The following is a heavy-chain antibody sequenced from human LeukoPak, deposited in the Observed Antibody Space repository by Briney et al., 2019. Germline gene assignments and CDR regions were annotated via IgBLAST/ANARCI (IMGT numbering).Heavy chain of an antibody. Sequence: SETLSLTCAVYGGSFSGYYWSWIRQPPGEGLEWIGEINHSGSTNYNPSLKSRVTISVDTSKNQFSLKLSSVTAADTAVYYCARGGNNWNPLSDYWGQGTLVTVSS. V-gene: IGHV4-34*01. D-gene: IGHD1-20*01. J-gene: IGHJ4*02. CDR1: GGSFSGYY. CDR3: ARGGNNWNPLSDY. CDR2: INHSGST.